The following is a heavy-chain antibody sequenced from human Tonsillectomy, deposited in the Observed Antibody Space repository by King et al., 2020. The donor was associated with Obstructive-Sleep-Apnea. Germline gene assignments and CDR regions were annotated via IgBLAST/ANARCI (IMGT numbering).Heavy chain of an antibody. CDR1: DYSISSDYY. Sequence: QLQESGPGLVKPSETLSLTCTVSDYSISSDYYWGWICKPPGKGLNWIWSSYQSGSAYYNPSLKSRVTISVDTSKNQFSLKLSSVTAADTAVYYCARADSSGYYNWVYWGQGTLVTVSS. D-gene: IGHD3-22*01. CDR3: ARADSSGYYNWVY. J-gene: IGHJ4*02. CDR2: SYQSGSA. V-gene: IGHV4-38-2*02.